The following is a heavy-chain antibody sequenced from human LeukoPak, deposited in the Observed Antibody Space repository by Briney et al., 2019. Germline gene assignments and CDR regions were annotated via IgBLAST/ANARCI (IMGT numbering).Heavy chain of an antibody. J-gene: IGHJ4*02. CDR3: ARRPSVRGVMDY. V-gene: IGHV4-39*07. Sequence: PSETLSLTCTVSGVSISSSNSYWGWIRQPPGKGLEWIGEINHSGSTNYNPSLKSRVTISVDTSKNQFSLKLSSVTAADTAVYYCARRPSVRGVMDYWGQGTLVTVSS. CDR2: INHSGST. D-gene: IGHD3-10*01. CDR1: GVSISSSNSY.